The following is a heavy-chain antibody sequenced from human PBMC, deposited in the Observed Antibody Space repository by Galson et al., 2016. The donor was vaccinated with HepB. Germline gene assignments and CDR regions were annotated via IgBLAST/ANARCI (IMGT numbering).Heavy chain of an antibody. V-gene: IGHV3-30*18. CDR2: ISYDGTQK. CDR3: AKDRVRLATFTDFDY. Sequence: SLRLSCAASGFTFSSYGMHWVRQAPGKGLEWVALISYDGTQKFSADSVKGRFSISRDNSKNTLFLQMNSLRPDDTALYYCAKDRVRLATFTDFDYWGQGTLVTVSS. CDR1: GFTFSSYG. J-gene: IGHJ4*02. D-gene: IGHD5-12*01.